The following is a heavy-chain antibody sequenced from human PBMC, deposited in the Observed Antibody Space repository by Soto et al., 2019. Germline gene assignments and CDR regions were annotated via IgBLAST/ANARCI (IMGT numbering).Heavy chain of an antibody. D-gene: IGHD4-17*01. Sequence: QITLKESGPTLVKPIQTLTLTCTFSGFSLNTSGVGVGWVRQPPGRALEWLAVIYWTDDKRYSPSLKSRLSITKDTSKNQVVLTMTNMDPMDTAIFFCAHKLPVTTSAFDIWGQGTMVTVSS. V-gene: IGHV2-5*01. CDR2: IYWTDDK. CDR1: GFSLNTSGVG. CDR3: AHKLPVTTSAFDI. J-gene: IGHJ3*02.